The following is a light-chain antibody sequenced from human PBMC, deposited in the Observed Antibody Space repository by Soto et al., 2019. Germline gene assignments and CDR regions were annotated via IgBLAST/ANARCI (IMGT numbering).Light chain of an antibody. CDR1: QSVSSN. V-gene: IGKV3-15*01. CDR2: GAS. J-gene: IGKJ1*01. Sequence: EIVMTQSPATLSVSPGERATLSCRASQSVSSNLAWYQQKPGQAPRPPIYGASTRATGIPARFSGSGSGTEITLTIISLQSEDFAVYYCQQYNNWPRTFGQGTKVEIK. CDR3: QQYNNWPRT.